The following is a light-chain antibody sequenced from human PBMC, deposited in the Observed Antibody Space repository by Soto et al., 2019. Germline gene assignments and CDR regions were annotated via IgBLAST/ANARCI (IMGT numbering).Light chain of an antibody. Sequence: EIVMTQSPATLSVSPGERATLSCRASQTISSNLAWYQQKPGQAPRLLIYRASARATGIPGRFTGSGSGTEFTLTISSLQSEDFGVYFWQQYHNWPPITFGPGTKVDVK. CDR3: QQYHNWPPIT. J-gene: IGKJ3*01. V-gene: IGKV3-15*01. CDR2: RAS. CDR1: QTISSN.